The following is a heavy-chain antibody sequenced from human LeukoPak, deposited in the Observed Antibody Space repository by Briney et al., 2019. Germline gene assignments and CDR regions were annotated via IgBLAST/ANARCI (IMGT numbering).Heavy chain of an antibody. CDR3: ARDRDGYNTYFDY. V-gene: IGHV1-18*01. D-gene: IGHD5-24*01. Sequence: ASVKVFCKASGYTFTSYGISWVRQAPGQGLEWMGWISAYNGNTNYAQKLQGRVTMTTDTSTSTAYKELRSLRSDDTAVYYCARDRDGYNTYFDYWGQGTLVTVSS. J-gene: IGHJ4*02. CDR1: GYTFTSYG. CDR2: ISAYNGNT.